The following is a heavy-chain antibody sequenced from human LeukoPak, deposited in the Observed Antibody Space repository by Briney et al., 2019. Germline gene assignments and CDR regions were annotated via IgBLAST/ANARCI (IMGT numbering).Heavy chain of an antibody. CDR3: ARDRTVAAAGFDY. Sequence: SVKVSCEASGGTFSSYAISWVRQAPGQGLEWMGGIIPIFGTANYAQKFQGRVTITADESTSTAYMELSSLRSEDTAVYYCARDRTVAAAGFDYWGQGTLVTVSS. CDR1: GGTFSSYA. D-gene: IGHD6-13*01. J-gene: IGHJ4*02. V-gene: IGHV1-69*01. CDR2: IIPIFGTA.